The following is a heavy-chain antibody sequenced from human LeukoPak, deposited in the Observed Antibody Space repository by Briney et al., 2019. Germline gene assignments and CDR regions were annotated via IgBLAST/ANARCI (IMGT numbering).Heavy chain of an antibody. CDR3: ARWGITGTGGYYYYMDV. D-gene: IGHD1-20*01. J-gene: IGHJ6*03. V-gene: IGHV3-7*01. Sequence: GGSLRLSCAASGFTFSGYWMTWVRQAPGKGLEWVANIKEDGGEGYYVDSVKGRFTISRDNAKNSLYLQMSSLRAEDTAVYYCARWGITGTGGYYYYMDVWGKGTTVTVSS. CDR1: GFTFSGYW. CDR2: IKEDGGEG.